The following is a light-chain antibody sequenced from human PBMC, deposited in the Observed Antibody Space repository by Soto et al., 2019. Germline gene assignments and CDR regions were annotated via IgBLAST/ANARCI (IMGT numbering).Light chain of an antibody. J-gene: IGKJ1*01. V-gene: IGKV3-11*01. CDR1: QSVSSY. CDR2: DAS. Sequence: EIVLTQSPATLSLSPGERATLSCRASQSVSSYLAWYQQKPGQAPRLLIYDASNRATGIPARFSGSRSGTDFSLLLGGKEAEDFAVVYCQERSNWPPWTFGRGAMVDVK. CDR3: QERSNWPPWT.